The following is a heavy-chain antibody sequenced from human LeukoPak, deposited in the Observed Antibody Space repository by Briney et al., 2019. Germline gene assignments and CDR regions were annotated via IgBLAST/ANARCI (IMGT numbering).Heavy chain of an antibody. CDR2: LNSDGSST. Sequence: GGSLRLSCAASGFTFSSFWMHWVRQAPGKGLVWVSRLNSDGSSTDYADTVKGRFTISRDNAKNSLYLQMNSLRAEDTAVYYCARVRMNAFDIWGQGTMVTVSS. J-gene: IGHJ3*02. V-gene: IGHV3-74*01. D-gene: IGHD2-15*01. CDR1: GFTFSSFW. CDR3: ARVRMNAFDI.